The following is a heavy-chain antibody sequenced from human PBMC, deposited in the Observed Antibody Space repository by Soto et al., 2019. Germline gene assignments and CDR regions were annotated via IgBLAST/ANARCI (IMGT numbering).Heavy chain of an antibody. CDR2: TYYRSKWYN. D-gene: IGHD3-9*01. CDR3: ARAILAGSDWLGMPDY. Sequence: SQNLSLTCALSGDSVSCNSAAWNWVRQSPSRGLEWLGRTYYRSKWYNDYAVSVKGRITVNPDTSKNQFSLQLNSVTPEDSCVYYCARAILAGSDWLGMPDYWGQGSQVTVSS. J-gene: IGHJ4*02. V-gene: IGHV6-1*01. CDR1: GDSVSCNSAA.